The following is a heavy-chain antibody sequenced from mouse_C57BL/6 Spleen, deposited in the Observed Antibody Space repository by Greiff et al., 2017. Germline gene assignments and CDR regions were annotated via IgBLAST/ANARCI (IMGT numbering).Heavy chain of an antibody. CDR3: ARGLGKDYAMDY. CDR1: GYTFTSYW. CDR2: IHPNSGST. D-gene: IGHD4-1*01. Sequence: QVQLQQPGAELVKPGASVKLSCKASGYTFTSYWMHWVKQRPGQGLEWIGMIHPNSGSTNYNEKFKSKATLTVDKSSSTAYMQLSSLTSEDSAVYYCARGLGKDYAMDYWGQGTSVTVSS. V-gene: IGHV1-64*01. J-gene: IGHJ4*01.